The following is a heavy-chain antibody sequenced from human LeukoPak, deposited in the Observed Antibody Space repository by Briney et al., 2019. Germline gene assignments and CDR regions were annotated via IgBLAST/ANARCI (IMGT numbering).Heavy chain of an antibody. D-gene: IGHD2-2*01. CDR3: AKGGVRRIVVVPAAPFDY. CDR2: ISGSGGST. Sequence: GGSLRLSCAASGFAFSSYAMSWVRRVPGTGLEWVSAISGSGGSTYYADSVKGRFTISRDNSKNTLYLQMNSLRAEDTAVYYCAKGGVRRIVVVPAAPFDYWGQGTLVTVSS. J-gene: IGHJ4*02. CDR1: GFAFSSYA. V-gene: IGHV3-23*01.